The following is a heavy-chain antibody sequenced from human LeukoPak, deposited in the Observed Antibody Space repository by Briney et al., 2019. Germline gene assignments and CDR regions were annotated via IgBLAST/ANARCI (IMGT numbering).Heavy chain of an antibody. D-gene: IGHD2-21*02. J-gene: IGHJ4*02. Sequence: GGSLRLSCAASGFTVSSNYMTWVRQAPGKGLEWVSVIYSDGSTYYADSVKGRFTISRDNSKNTLHLQMNSLRAEDTAVYYCASLVVATAIDYFDYWGQRTLVTVSS. V-gene: IGHV3-66*01. CDR1: GFTVSSNY. CDR2: IYSDGST. CDR3: ASLVVATAIDYFDY.